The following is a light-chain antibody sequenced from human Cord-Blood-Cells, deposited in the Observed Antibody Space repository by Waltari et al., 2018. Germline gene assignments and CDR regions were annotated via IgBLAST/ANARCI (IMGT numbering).Light chain of an antibody. CDR3: AAWDDSLDGVV. CDR1: SSNIGSNT. J-gene: IGLJ2*01. V-gene: IGLV1-44*01. Sequence: QSVLTQPPSASGTPGQRVTISCSGSSSNIGSNTVNWYQQLPGTAPKLLIYSNNRRPAGVPDRCSGAKSCTSASLAISGLQSEDEADYYCAAWDDSLDGVVFGGGTKLTVL. CDR2: SNN.